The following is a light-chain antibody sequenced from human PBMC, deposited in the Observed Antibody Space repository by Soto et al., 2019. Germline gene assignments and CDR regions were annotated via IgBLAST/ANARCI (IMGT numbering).Light chain of an antibody. CDR3: QQYGSSPRT. CDR2: DAS. J-gene: IGKJ1*01. Sequence: EIVLTQSPAILSVSPGERATLSCRACQSISRSLAWYQQKPGQAPRLLISDASSRATGIPDRFSGSGSGTDFTLTISRLEPEDFAVYYCQQYGSSPRTFGQGTKVDI. V-gene: IGKV3-20*01. CDR1: QSISRS.